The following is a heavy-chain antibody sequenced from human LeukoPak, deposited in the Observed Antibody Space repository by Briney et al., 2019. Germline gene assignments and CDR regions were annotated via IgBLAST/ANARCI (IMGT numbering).Heavy chain of an antibody. Sequence: SETLSLTCTVSGGSISSYYWSWIRQPPGKGLEWIGYIYYSGSTNYKSSLKSRVTISVDTSKNQFSLKLSSVTAADTAVYYCARDGRFPPEVLPRYFDYWGQGTLVTVSS. CDR2: IYYSGST. CDR1: GGSISSYY. V-gene: IGHV4-59*12. J-gene: IGHJ4*02. CDR3: ARDGRFPPEVLPRYFDY. D-gene: IGHD1-26*01.